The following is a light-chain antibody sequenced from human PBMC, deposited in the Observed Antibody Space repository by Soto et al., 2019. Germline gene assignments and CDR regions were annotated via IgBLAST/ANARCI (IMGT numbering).Light chain of an antibody. CDR2: GAS. CDR3: QQYGNSPWT. J-gene: IGKJ1*01. V-gene: IGKV3-20*01. CDR1: QSVSNNY. Sequence: EIVLTQSPGTLSLSPGERATLSCRASQSVSNNYLAWYQQRPGQAPRLLTYGASSRAIGIPDRFSGSGSGTDFTFTINRLEPEDFAVYYCQQYGNSPWTFGQGTKVEIK.